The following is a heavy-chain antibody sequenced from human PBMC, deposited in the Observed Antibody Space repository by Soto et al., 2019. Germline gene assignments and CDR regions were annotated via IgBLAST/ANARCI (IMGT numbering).Heavy chain of an antibody. CDR3: AKDRRGYSGYVIDN. D-gene: IGHD5-12*01. CDR1: GITFSSYA. J-gene: IGHJ4*02. V-gene: IGHV3-30*18. Sequence: GGSLRLSCAASGITFSSYAMHWVRQAPGKGLEWVAVISYDGSNKYYADSVKGRFTISRDNSKNTLNLQMNSLRAEDTAVYYCAKDRRGYSGYVIDNWGQGTLVTVSS. CDR2: ISYDGSNK.